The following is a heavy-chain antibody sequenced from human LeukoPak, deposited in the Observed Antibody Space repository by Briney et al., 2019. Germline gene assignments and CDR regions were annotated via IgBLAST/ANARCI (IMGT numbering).Heavy chain of an antibody. V-gene: IGHV3-53*04. CDR1: GFTVSSNY. CDR3: ARVGFNYDSSGCFDY. D-gene: IGHD3-22*01. CDR2: IYSGGST. J-gene: IGHJ4*02. Sequence: GGSLRLSCAASGFTVSSNYMSRVRQAPGKGLEWVSVIYSGGSTYYADSVKGRFTISRHNSKNTLYLQMNSLRAEDTAVYYCARVGFNYDSSGCFDYWGQGTLVTVSS.